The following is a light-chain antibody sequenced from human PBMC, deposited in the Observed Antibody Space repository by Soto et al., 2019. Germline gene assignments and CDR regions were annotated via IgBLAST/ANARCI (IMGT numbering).Light chain of an antibody. CDR1: SSNIGSNF. Sequence: QSVLTQPRSASGTPGQRVTISCSGSSSNIGSNFVYWYQQLSGTAPKLLIFRNNQWPSGVPDRFSGSKSDTSASLAISDLRSEDEADYYCAAWDDRLSFYVFGTGTKVTVL. CDR2: RNN. V-gene: IGLV1-47*01. CDR3: AAWDDRLSFYV. J-gene: IGLJ1*01.